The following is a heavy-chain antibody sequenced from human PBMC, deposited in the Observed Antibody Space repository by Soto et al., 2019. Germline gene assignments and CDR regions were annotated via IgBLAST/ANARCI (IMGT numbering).Heavy chain of an antibody. Sequence: KTSETLSLTCTVSGGSISSAGYYWRWIRQHPGKGLEWIGYIYYSGSTYYNPSLKSRVTISVDTSKNQFSLKLSSVTAADTAVYYCARDRQGGMDVWGQGTTVTVSS. CDR3: ARDRQGGMDV. CDR1: GGSISSAGYY. D-gene: IGHD6-6*01. CDR2: IYYSGST. V-gene: IGHV4-31*03. J-gene: IGHJ6*02.